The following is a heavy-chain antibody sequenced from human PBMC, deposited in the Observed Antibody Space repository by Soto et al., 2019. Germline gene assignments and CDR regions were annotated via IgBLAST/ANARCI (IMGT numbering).Heavy chain of an antibody. Sequence: GASVKVSCKASGYTFSDYYVHWVRQAPGQGLEWMGWINPYSGATNYAQKFQGWVTMTRDASISTAYMELSRLRSDDTAVYYCARDLSGGSCFDWGQGTLVTVSS. CDR3: ARDLSGGSCFD. CDR1: GYTFSDYY. CDR2: INPYSGAT. J-gene: IGHJ4*02. V-gene: IGHV1-2*04. D-gene: IGHD2-15*01.